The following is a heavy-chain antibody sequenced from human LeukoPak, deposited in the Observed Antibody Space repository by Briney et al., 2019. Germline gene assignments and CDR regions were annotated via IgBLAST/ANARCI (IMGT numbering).Heavy chain of an antibody. CDR3: ASHSYCSSTSCYTNFGEFDY. D-gene: IGHD2-2*02. Sequence: PSQTLSLTCTVSGGSISIGGYYWSWIRQHPGKGLEWIGYIYYSGSTYYNPSLKSRVTISVDTSKNQFSLKLSSVTAADTAVYYCASHSYCSSTSCYTNFGEFDYWGQGTLVTVSS. CDR2: IYYSGST. J-gene: IGHJ4*02. V-gene: IGHV4-31*03. CDR1: GGSISIGGYY.